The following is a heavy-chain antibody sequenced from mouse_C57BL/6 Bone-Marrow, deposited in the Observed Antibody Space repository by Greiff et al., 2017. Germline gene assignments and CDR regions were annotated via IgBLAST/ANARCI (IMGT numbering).Heavy chain of an antibody. J-gene: IGHJ1*03. CDR2: IRSKSSNYAT. D-gene: IGHD1-1*01. CDR3: VRGGAGSSRLYWYFDV. CDR1: GFTFNTYA. V-gene: IGHV10-3*01. Sequence: GGGLVQPKGSLKLSCAASGFTFNTYAMHWVRQAPGKGLEWVARIRSKSSNYATYYADSVKDRFTISRDDSQSMLYLQMNNLKTEDTAMYYCVRGGAGSSRLYWYFDVWGTGTTVTVSS.